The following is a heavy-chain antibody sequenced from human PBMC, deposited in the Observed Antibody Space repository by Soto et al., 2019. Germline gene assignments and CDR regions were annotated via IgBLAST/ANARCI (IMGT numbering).Heavy chain of an antibody. V-gene: IGHV3-9*01. CDR1: GFTFDDYA. CDR3: AKDSSAGGYAPVPYYYYYMDV. Sequence: GGSLRLSCAASGFTFDDYAMHWVRQAPGKGLEWVSGISWNSGSIGYADSVKGRFTISRDNAKNSLYLQMNSLRAEDTALYYCAKDSSAGGYAPVPYYYYYMDVWGKGTTVTVSS. CDR2: ISWNSGSI. D-gene: IGHD5-12*01. J-gene: IGHJ6*03.